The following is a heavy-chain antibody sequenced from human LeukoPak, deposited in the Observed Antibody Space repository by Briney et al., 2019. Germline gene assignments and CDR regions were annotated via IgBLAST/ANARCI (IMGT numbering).Heavy chain of an antibody. J-gene: IGHJ4*02. V-gene: IGHV3-23*01. Sequence: PGGSLRLSCAASGFAFNSYIMSWVRQAPGEGLEWVSSIGGSGSGAYYSDSVRGRFTISRDNSKNMLYLQMNSLRAEDTAVYYCARVGPSYYDFWSGYFDYWGQGTLVTVSS. CDR1: GFAFNSYI. CDR3: ARVGPSYYDFWSGYFDY. D-gene: IGHD3-3*01. CDR2: IGGSGSGA.